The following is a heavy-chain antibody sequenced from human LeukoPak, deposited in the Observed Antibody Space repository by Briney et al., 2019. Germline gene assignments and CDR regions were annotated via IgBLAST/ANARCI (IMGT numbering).Heavy chain of an antibody. D-gene: IGHD6-19*01. CDR2: ISAYNGNT. Sequence: ASVKVSCKASGYTFTSYGISWVRQAPGQGLEWMGWISAYNGNTNYAQKLQGRVTMTTDTSTSTAYMELRSLRSDDTAVYYCARDRGGYSSGWFDPWGQGTLVTVSS. CDR3: ARDRGGYSSGWFDP. CDR1: GYTFTSYG. V-gene: IGHV1-18*01. J-gene: IGHJ5*02.